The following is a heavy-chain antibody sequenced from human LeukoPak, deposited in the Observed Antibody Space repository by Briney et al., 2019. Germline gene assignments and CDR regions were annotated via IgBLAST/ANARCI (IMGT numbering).Heavy chain of an antibody. CDR1: GFTFRSYG. CDR3: VKNSGWYRLDC. Sequence: PGGSLRLSCAASGFTFRSYGMHWVRQAPGKGLEWVAVIWYDGSNKYCADSVKGRFTIPRDNAKNSLFLQMDSLRSEDTAVYYCVKNSGWYRLDCWGQGTLVTVSS. J-gene: IGHJ4*02. CDR2: IWYDGSNK. V-gene: IGHV3-33*03. D-gene: IGHD6-13*01.